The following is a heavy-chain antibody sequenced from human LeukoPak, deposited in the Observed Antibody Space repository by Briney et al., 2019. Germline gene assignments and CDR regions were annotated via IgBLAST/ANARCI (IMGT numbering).Heavy chain of an antibody. V-gene: IGHV1-46*01. D-gene: IGHD4-23*01. CDR2: XXPXXXST. CDR3: ARGRLRWSTGPPPRDFDY. CDR1: GYTFTSYY. Sequence: GASVKVSCKASGYTFTSYYMHXXXXXXXXXXXXXXXXXPXXXSTSYAQKXQXXXXXXXDTSXXXXYMELSSLRSEDTAVYYCARGRLRWSTGPPPRDFDYWGQGTLVTVSS. J-gene: IGHJ4*02.